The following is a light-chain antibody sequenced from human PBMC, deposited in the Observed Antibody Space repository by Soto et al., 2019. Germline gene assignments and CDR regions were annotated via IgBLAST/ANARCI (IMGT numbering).Light chain of an antibody. J-gene: IGKJ5*01. Sequence: EMVLTQSPGTLSLSPGERATLSCRASQSVPRSYVAWYQQKPGQAPRLLIYGTSSRATGIPDRFSGSGAGPDFTLTISRLEPEAFAVFYCRPYGSSIPFGQRARLEI. CDR1: QSVPRSY. CDR2: GTS. CDR3: RPYGSSIP. V-gene: IGKV3-20*01.